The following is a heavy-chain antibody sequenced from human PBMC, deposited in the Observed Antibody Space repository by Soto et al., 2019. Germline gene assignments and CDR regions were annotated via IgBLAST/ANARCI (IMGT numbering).Heavy chain of an antibody. CDR1: GFTFSIYW. V-gene: IGHV3-7*04. CDR2: IKQDGSEK. Sequence: PGGSLRLSCAASGFTFSIYWMSWFRQAPGKGLEWVANIKQDGSEKYYVDSVKGRFTISRDNAKNSLYLQMNSLRAEDTAVYYCARAGPYSSGWTDAFDIWGQGTIVTVSS. D-gene: IGHD6-19*01. J-gene: IGHJ3*02. CDR3: ARAGPYSSGWTDAFDI.